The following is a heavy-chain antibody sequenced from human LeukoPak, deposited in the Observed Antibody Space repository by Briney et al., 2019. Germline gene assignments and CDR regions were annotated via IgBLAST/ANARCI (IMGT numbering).Heavy chain of an antibody. CDR3: ARRKGSGSMSAFDI. CDR1: GYSFTSYW. V-gene: IGHV5-51*01. Sequence: HGESLKIFGKGSGYSFTSYWIGWVRQMPGKGLEWMGIIYPGDSDTRYSPSFQGQVTISADKAMSTAYLQWSSLKASDTAMYYCARRKGSGSMSAFDIWGQGTMVTVSS. D-gene: IGHD3-10*01. J-gene: IGHJ3*02. CDR2: IYPGDSDT.